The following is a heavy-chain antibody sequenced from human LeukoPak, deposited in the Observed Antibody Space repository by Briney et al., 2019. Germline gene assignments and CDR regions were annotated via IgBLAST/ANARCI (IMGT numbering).Heavy chain of an antibody. J-gene: IGHJ4*02. CDR3: ASIGTVAGTVG. D-gene: IGHD6-19*01. CDR2: ISSSSSTI. V-gene: IGHV3-48*01. Sequence: PGGSLRLSCAASGFTFSSYSMNWVRQAPGKGLEWVSYISSSSSTIYYADSVKGRFTISRDNAKNSLYLQMNSLRAEDTAVYYCASIGTVAGTVGWGQGTLVTVSS. CDR1: GFTFSSYS.